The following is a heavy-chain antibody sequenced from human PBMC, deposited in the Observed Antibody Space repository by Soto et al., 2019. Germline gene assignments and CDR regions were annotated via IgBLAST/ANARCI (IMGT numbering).Heavy chain of an antibody. CDR3: ARGRAARGSVFDP. Sequence: GASVKVSCKASGYTFTSYDINWVRQATGQGLEWMGWMNPSSGNTGYAQKFQGRVTMTRNTSISTAYMELSSLRSEDTAVYYCARGRAARGSVFDPWGQGTLVTVSS. CDR2: MNPSSGNT. V-gene: IGHV1-8*01. J-gene: IGHJ5*02. CDR1: GYTFTSYD. D-gene: IGHD6-6*01.